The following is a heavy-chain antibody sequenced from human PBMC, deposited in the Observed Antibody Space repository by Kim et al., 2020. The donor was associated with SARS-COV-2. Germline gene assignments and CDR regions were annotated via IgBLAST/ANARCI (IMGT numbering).Heavy chain of an antibody. V-gene: IGHV3-30*18. D-gene: IGHD2-2*01. J-gene: IGHJ6*02. Sequence: GGSLRLSCAASGFTFSSYGMHWVRQAPGKGLEWVAVISYDGSNKYYADSVKGRFTISRDNSKNTLYLQMNSLRPEDTAVYYCAKDWGRCSSTSCYENYGMDVWGQGTTVTVSS. CDR1: GFTFSSYG. CDR2: ISYDGSNK. CDR3: AKDWGRCSSTSCYENYGMDV.